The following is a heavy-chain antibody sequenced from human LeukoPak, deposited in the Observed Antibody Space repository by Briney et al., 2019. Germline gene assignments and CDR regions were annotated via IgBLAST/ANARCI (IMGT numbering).Heavy chain of an antibody. CDR1: GYTFTGYY. Sequence: ASEKVSCKASGYTFTGYYMHWVRQAPGQGLEWMGWINPNSGGTNYAQKFQGRVTMTRDTSISTAYMELSRLRSDDTAVYYCARERDGYNYFDYWGQGTLVTVSS. CDR2: INPNSGGT. J-gene: IGHJ4*02. D-gene: IGHD5-24*01. CDR3: ARERDGYNYFDY. V-gene: IGHV1-2*02.